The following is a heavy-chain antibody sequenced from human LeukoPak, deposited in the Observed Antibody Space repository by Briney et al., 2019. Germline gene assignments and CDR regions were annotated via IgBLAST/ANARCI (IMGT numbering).Heavy chain of an antibody. CDR1: GCTFTGYY. CDR2: INPNSGDT. Sequence: ASVKVSCKASGCTFTGYYMHWVRQAPGQGLEWMGWINPNSGDTKYAQKFQGRVTMTRDTSISTAYMELSRLRSDDTAVYYCARVAGRSDDFDIWGQGTMVTVSS. J-gene: IGHJ3*02. D-gene: IGHD1-26*01. CDR3: ARVAGRSDDFDI. V-gene: IGHV1-2*02.